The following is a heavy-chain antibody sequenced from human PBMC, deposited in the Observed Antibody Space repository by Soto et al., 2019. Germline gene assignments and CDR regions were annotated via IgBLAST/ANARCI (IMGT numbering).Heavy chain of an antibody. CDR2: IYNSGST. V-gene: IGHV4-59*01. J-gene: IGHJ4*02. Sequence: QVQLRESGPGLVKPSETLSLTCTVSGGSISSYYWSWIRQPPGKGLEWIGYIYNSGSTNYNPSLKRRVTLPVDTSKQQFSLKLSSVTAADTDVYYCARTDSGSYGDHFDYWGQGALVTVSS. CDR1: GGSISSYY. CDR3: ARTDSGSYGDHFDY. D-gene: IGHD1-26*01.